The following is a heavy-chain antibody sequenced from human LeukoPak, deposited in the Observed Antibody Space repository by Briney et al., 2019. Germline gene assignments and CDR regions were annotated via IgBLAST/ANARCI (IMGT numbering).Heavy chain of an antibody. CDR2: INHSGST. CDR3: ARDVVAATA. CDR1: GGSFSGYY. V-gene: IGHV4-34*01. J-gene: IGHJ4*02. Sequence: SETLSLTCAVYGGSFSGYYWSWIRQPPGKGLEWIGEINHSGSTNYNPSLKCRVTISVDTSKNQFSLKLSSVTAADTAVYYCARDVVAATAWGQGTLVTVSS. D-gene: IGHD1-26*01.